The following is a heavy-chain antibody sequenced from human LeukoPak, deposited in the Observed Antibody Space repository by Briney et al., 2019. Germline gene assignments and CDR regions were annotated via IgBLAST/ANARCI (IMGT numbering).Heavy chain of an antibody. Sequence: SETLSLTCTVSGGSISSSSYYWSWIRQPPGKGLEWIGCIYHSGGTHYNPSLKSRVTMSVDMSKNQISLNLNSVTAADTAVYYCARDIWGSSTWGPGTLVTVSS. CDR3: ARDIWGSST. CDR2: IYHSGGT. V-gene: IGHV4-30-2*01. D-gene: IGHD3-16*01. J-gene: IGHJ5*02. CDR1: GGSISSSSYY.